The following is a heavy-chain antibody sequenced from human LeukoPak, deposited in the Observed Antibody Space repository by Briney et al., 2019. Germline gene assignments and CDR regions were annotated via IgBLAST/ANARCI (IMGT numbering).Heavy chain of an antibody. D-gene: IGHD3-10*01. Sequence: GGSLRLSCGASGFTFRSNWMSWVRQAPGKGLEWVANIKQDGSEKYYVDSVKGRFTISRDNARNSLYLQMNSLRAEDTAVYYCARDPYGSGGYYDYWGQGTLVTVSS. CDR3: ARDPYGSGGYYDY. J-gene: IGHJ4*02. CDR2: IKQDGSEK. V-gene: IGHV3-7*01. CDR1: GFTFRSNW.